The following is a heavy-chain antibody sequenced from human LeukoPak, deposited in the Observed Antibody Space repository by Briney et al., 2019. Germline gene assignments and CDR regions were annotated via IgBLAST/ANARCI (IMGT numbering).Heavy chain of an antibody. CDR2: VSPSHTTR. CDR3: ARDYILPLETDNGDGFAI. D-gene: IGHD3-3*02. J-gene: IGHJ3*02. CDR1: GYTFRQYS. V-gene: IGHV1-18*01. Sequence: ASVKVSCKASGYTFRQYSISWVRQAPGKGFEWMGWVSPSHTTRVYAQEFQGRVTMTADTNTNTVSMELRSLRFDNTAVYFCARDYILPLETDNGDGFAIWGQGTVVTVSS.